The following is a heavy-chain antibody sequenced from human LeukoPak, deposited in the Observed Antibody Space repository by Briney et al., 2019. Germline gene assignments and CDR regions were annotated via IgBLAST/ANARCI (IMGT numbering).Heavy chain of an antibody. CDR1: GFTFSSYG. J-gene: IGHJ3*02. V-gene: IGHV3-33*08. CDR2: IWYGGSNK. CDR3: ARDSLYCSSTSCEAFDI. D-gene: IGHD2-2*01. Sequence: GGSLRLSCAASGFTFSSYGMHWVRQAPGKGLEWVAVIWYGGSNKYYADSVKGRFTISRDNSKNTLYLQMNSLRAEDTAVYYCARDSLYCSSTSCEAFDIWDQGTMVTVSS.